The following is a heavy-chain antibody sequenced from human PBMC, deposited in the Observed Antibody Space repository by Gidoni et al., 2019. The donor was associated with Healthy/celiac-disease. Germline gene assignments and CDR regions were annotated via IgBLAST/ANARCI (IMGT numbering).Heavy chain of an antibody. J-gene: IGHJ3*02. CDR2: TYYRSKWYN. CDR3: ARAKSEQQLVLLHDAVDI. CDR1: GARVASNSAA. Sequence: QVQLQQSGPGLVKPSQTLSLTCAISGARVASNSAAWNWIRQSPSRGLEWLGRTYYRSKWYNDYAVSVKSRITINPDTSKNQFSLQLNSVTPEDTAVYYCARAKSEQQLVLLHDAVDIWGQGTMVTVSS. D-gene: IGHD6-13*01. V-gene: IGHV6-1*01.